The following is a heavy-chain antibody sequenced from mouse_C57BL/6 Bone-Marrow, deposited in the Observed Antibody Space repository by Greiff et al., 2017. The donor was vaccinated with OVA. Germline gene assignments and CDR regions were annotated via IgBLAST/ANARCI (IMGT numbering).Heavy chain of an antibody. Sequence: DVQLQESGPGLVKPSQSLSLTCSVTGYSITSGYYWNWIRQFPGNKLEWMGYISYDGSNNYNPSLKNRISITRDTSKNQFFLKLNSVTTEDTATYYCARDEKYFDVWGTGTTVTVSS. J-gene: IGHJ1*03. CDR3: ARDEKYFDV. V-gene: IGHV3-6*01. CDR2: ISYDGSN. CDR1: GYSITSGYY.